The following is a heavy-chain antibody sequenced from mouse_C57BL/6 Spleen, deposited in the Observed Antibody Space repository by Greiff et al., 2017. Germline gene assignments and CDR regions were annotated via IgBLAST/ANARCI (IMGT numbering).Heavy chain of an antibody. V-gene: IGHV1-69*01. Sequence: QVQLQQPGAELVMPGASVKLSCKASGYTFTSYWMHWVKQRPGQGLEWIGEIDPSDSYTNYNQKFKGKSTLTVDKSSSTAYMQLSSLTSEDSAVYYCARYDGSSYYRGQGTTLTVSS. D-gene: IGHD1-1*01. CDR3: ARYDGSSYY. CDR2: IDPSDSYT. CDR1: GYTFTSYW. J-gene: IGHJ2*01.